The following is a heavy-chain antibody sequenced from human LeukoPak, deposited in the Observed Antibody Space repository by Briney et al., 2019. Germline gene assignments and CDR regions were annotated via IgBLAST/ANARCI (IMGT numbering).Heavy chain of an antibody. CDR3: ARETGLLWFGELSAFDY. D-gene: IGHD3-10*01. CDR2: IRYDGSNK. J-gene: IGHJ4*02. V-gene: IGHV3-30*02. CDR1: GFTFSSYG. Sequence: PGGSLRLSCAASGFTFSSYGMHWVRQAPGKGLEWVAFIRYDGSNKYYADSVKGRFTISRDNSKNTLYLQMNSLRAEDTAVYYCARETGLLWFGELSAFDYWGQGTLVTVSS.